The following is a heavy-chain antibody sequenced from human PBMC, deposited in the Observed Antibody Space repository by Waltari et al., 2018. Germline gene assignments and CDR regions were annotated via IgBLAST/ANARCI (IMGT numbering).Heavy chain of an antibody. CDR3: ATDLYYYDSRTAEFDY. V-gene: IGHV1-24*01. CDR2: FDPEDGET. D-gene: IGHD3-22*01. CDR1: GYTLTELS. Sequence: EVKKPGASVKVSCKVSGYTLTELSMHWVRQAPGKGLEWMGGFDPEDGETIYAQKFQGRVTMTEDTSTDTAYMELSSLRSEDTAVYYCATDLYYYDSRTAEFDYWGQGTLVTVSS. J-gene: IGHJ4*02.